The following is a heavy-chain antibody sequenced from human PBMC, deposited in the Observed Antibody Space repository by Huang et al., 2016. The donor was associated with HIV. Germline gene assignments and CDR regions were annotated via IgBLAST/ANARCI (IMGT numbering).Heavy chain of an antibody. D-gene: IGHD6-19*01. Sequence: QVQLVESGGGVVQPGRSLRLSCAISGFTFSDHPMHWVHQAPGKGLGCVSVISFDGRNKFYADCVSGRFTISRDNSKNILYLQLNSLTPADTSIYYCARDTTTVAGLDFWGQGALVTVSS. V-gene: IGHV3-30*14. J-gene: IGHJ4*02. CDR3: ARDTTTVAGLDF. CDR1: GFTFSDHP. CDR2: ISFDGRNK.